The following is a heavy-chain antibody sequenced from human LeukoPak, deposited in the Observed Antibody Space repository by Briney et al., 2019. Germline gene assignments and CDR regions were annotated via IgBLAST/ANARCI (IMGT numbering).Heavy chain of an antibody. D-gene: IGHD3-22*01. Sequence: GGSLRLSCAASEFSVGSNYMTWVRQAPGKGLEWVSLIYSGGSTYYADSVKGRFTISRDNSKNTLYLQMNSLRAEDTAVYYCARSSGSTGYMYFDYWGQGTLVTVSS. J-gene: IGHJ4*02. CDR1: EFSVGSNY. CDR2: IYSGGST. CDR3: ARSSGSTGYMYFDY. V-gene: IGHV3-66*01.